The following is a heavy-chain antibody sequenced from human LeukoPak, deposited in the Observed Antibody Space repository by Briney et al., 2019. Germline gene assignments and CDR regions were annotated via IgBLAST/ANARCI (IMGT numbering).Heavy chain of an antibody. CDR1: GFTFSSYA. Sequence: GGSLRLPCAASGFTFSSYAMSWVRQAPGKGLEWVSAISGSGGSTYYADSVKGRFTISRDNSKNTLYLQMNSLRAEDTAVYYCAKDSVVVAATTKIFDYWGQGTLVTVSS. J-gene: IGHJ4*02. CDR2: ISGSGGST. CDR3: AKDSVVVAATTKIFDY. D-gene: IGHD2-15*01. V-gene: IGHV3-23*01.